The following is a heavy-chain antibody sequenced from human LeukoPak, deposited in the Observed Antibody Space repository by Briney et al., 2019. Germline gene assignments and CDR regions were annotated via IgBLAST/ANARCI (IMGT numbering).Heavy chain of an antibody. CDR2: ISGSGDQT. V-gene: IGHV3-23*01. Sequence: GGSLRLSCVASGFTFSSYGMGWVRQPQGKGLEWVSIISGSGDQTFYADLVKGRFTISRDISENTIYLQMNSLRIDDTAMYYCVRAIRPMGMITYFDFWGQGSLVTVSS. CDR1: GFTFSSYG. J-gene: IGHJ4*02. CDR3: VRAIRPMGMITYFDF. D-gene: IGHD3-16*01.